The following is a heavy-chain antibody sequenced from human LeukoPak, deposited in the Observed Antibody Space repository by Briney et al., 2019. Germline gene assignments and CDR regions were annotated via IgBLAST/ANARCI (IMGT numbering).Heavy chain of an antibody. CDR3: AKASSSPLPFDY. J-gene: IGHJ4*02. CDR1: GFTFSSYG. V-gene: IGHV3-30*02. CDR2: IGYDGSNK. D-gene: IGHD6-13*01. Sequence: GGSLRLSCAASGFTFSSYGMHWVREAPGKGLEGVAFIGYDGSNKYYADSVKGRFTISRDNSKNTLYLQMNSLRAEDTAVYYCAKASSSPLPFDYWGQGTLVTVSS.